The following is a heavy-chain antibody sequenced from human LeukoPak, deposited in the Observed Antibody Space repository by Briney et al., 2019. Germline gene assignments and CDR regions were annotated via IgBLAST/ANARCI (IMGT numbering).Heavy chain of an antibody. Sequence: PGGSLILSCAASGFTLSSNYMSWVRQAPGKGLEWVSAIYSGGSTYYADSVRGSFTSSRDNSKNTLYLQMNSLRAEDTALYYCARGRYSGSYLLDYWGQGTLVTVSS. CDR2: IYSGGST. CDR1: GFTLSSNY. J-gene: IGHJ4*02. V-gene: IGHV3-66*01. D-gene: IGHD1-26*01. CDR3: ARGRYSGSYLLDY.